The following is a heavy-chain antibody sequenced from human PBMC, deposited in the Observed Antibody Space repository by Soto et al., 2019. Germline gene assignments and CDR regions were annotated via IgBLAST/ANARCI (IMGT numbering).Heavy chain of an antibody. V-gene: IGHV4-61*01. CDR2: IYYSGST. J-gene: IGHJ6*02. CDR3: ARDFCGGDCSDDYYYYAMDV. D-gene: IGHD2-21*02. CDR1: GGSVSSRSHY. Sequence: SETLSLTCAVSGGSVSSRSHYWSWIRHPPGKGLEWIGYIYYSGSTKYNPSLRSRVTISVDTSKNQFSLKVSSVTAADTAIYYCARDFCGGDCSDDYYYYAMDVWGQGTTVTVSS.